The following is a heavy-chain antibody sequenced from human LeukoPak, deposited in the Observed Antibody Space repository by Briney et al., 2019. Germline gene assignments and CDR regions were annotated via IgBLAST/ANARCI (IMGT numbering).Heavy chain of an antibody. CDR1: GYTFTGYY. D-gene: IGHD3-10*01. CDR3: ARDYYGSVGSGFDI. J-gene: IGHJ3*02. Sequence: ASVKVSCKASGYTFTGYYMHWVRQAPGQGLEWMGWINPNSGGTNYAQKFQGRVTMTRDMSTSTVYMELSSLRSEDTAVYYCARDYYGSVGSGFDIWGQGTMVTVSS. CDR2: INPNSGGT. V-gene: IGHV1-2*02.